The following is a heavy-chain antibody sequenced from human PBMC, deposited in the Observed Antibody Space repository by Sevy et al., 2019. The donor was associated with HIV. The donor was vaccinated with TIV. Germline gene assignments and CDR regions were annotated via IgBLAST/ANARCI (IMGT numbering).Heavy chain of an antibody. CDR1: GGSFSGYY. CDR3: ARGISATRLFYYYFDY. V-gene: IGHV4-34*01. Sequence: SETLSLTCAVYGGSFSGYYWSWIRQPPGKGLEWIGEINHSGSTNYNPSLKSRVTISVDTSKNQFSLKLSSVTAADTAVYYCARGISATRLFYYYFDYRGQGTLVTVSS. CDR2: INHSGST. D-gene: IGHD5-12*01. J-gene: IGHJ4*02.